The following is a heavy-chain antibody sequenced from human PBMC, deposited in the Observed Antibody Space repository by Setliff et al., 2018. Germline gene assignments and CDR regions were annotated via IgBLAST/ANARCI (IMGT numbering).Heavy chain of an antibody. V-gene: IGHV3-7*01. Sequence: PGGSLRLSCAASGFTFTNYWINWVRQAPGRGLEWVANIKQDESEKHYVGSVKGRFTISRDNARNSVYLQMNSLRAEDAAVYYCNSRITVLRGVTVLWGQGTLVTVSS. CDR2: IKQDESEK. CDR3: NSRITVLRGVTVL. D-gene: IGHD3-10*01. CDR1: GFTFTNYW. J-gene: IGHJ4*02.